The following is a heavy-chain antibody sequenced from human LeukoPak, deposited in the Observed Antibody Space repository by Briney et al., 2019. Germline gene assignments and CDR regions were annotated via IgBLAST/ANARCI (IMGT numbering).Heavy chain of an antibody. CDR2: IYYSGST. CDR1: GGSISSYY. D-gene: IGHD3-3*01. CDR3: ARAGHYDFWSGYYTPYYFDY. V-gene: IGHV4-59*01. Sequence: PSETLSLTCTVSGGSISSYYWSWFRQPPGKGLEWIGYIYYSGSTNYNPSLKSRVTISVDTSKNQFSLKLSSVTAADTAVYYCARAGHYDFWSGYYTPYYFDYWGQGTLVTVSS. J-gene: IGHJ4*02.